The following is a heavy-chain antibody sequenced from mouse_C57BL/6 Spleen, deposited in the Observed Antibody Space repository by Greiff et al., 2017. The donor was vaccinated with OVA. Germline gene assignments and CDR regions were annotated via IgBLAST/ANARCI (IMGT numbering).Heavy chain of an antibody. CDR1: GFNIKDYY. J-gene: IGHJ3*01. V-gene: IGHV14-1*01. D-gene: IGHD2-4*01. Sequence: EVQLQQSGAELVRPGASVKLSCSASGFNIKDYYMHWVKQRPEQGLEWIGRIDPEDGDTEYAPKFQGKATMTADTSSNTAYLQLSSLTSEDTAVYYCTTVYYDYDEGFAYWGQGTLVTVSA. CDR2: IDPEDGDT. CDR3: TTVYYDYDEGFAY.